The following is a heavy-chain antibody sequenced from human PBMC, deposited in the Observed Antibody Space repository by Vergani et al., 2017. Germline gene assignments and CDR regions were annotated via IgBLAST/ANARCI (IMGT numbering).Heavy chain of an antibody. Sequence: QIQLQESGPGLVKASETLSLTCTVSGDSIISRSYYWGWIRQPPGKGLEWIGRIYNSGKGYSSSSLKSRVTISADTSKNQFSLRLTSVTAADTAVYYCASGKYYSDSTSHFRGRYFDVWGRGTLVTVPS. CDR3: ASGKYYSDSTSHFRGRYFDV. CDR1: GDSIISRSYY. V-gene: IGHV4-39*01. D-gene: IGHD3-16*01. CDR2: IYNSGKG. J-gene: IGHJ2*01.